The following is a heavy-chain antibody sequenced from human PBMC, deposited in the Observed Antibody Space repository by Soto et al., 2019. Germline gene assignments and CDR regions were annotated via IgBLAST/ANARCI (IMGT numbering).Heavy chain of an antibody. Sequence: EVQLVESGGGLVQPGGSLRLSCAASGFTVSSNYMSWVRQAPGKGLEWVSVIYSGGSTYYADSVKGRFTISRDNSTNTLYLQMNSLRAEDTAVYYCARDLEYSSSWYTWGQGTLVTVSS. CDR2: IYSGGST. CDR1: GFTVSSNY. J-gene: IGHJ4*02. D-gene: IGHD6-13*01. CDR3: ARDLEYSSSWYT. V-gene: IGHV3-66*01.